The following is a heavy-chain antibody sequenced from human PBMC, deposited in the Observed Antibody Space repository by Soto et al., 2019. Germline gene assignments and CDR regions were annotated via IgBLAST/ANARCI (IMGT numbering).Heavy chain of an antibody. Sequence: GGSLRLSCVASGFTFSSFAMSWVRQAPGKGLEWVSTLSGSGGDTYYADSVNGRFTISRDKSKNTLYLQMDRLRVEDTAVYYCAKRGGYDYVWKSYRPDYWGQGTLVTVSS. CDR2: LSGSGGDT. CDR1: GFTFSSFA. J-gene: IGHJ4*02. CDR3: AKRGGYDYVWKSYRPDY. D-gene: IGHD3-16*02. V-gene: IGHV3-23*01.